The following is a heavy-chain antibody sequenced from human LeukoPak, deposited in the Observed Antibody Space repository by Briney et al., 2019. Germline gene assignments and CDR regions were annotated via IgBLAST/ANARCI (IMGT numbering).Heavy chain of an antibody. D-gene: IGHD1-7*01. V-gene: IGHV4-59*12. Sequence: SETLSLTCTVSGGSISTYYWSWIRQPPGKGLEWIGYIYHTGTTNYNPSLKSRVTISVDTSKNQFSLKLSSVTAADTAVYYCARGELHLDYWGQGTLVTVSS. CDR1: GGSISTYY. CDR2: IYHTGTT. J-gene: IGHJ4*02. CDR3: ARGELHLDY.